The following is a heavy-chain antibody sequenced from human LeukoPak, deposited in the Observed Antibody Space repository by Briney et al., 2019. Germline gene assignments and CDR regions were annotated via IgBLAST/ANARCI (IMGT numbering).Heavy chain of an antibody. CDR3: ARMQAGWLRSFDY. J-gene: IGHJ4*02. D-gene: IGHD5-18*01. V-gene: IGHV3-74*01. Sequence: GGSLRLSCAASGFTFSSYWMHWVRQAPGKGLVWVSRINSDGSSTSYADSVKGQFTISRDNAKNTLYLQMNSLRAEDTAVYYCARMQAGWLRSFDYWGQGTLVTVSS. CDR1: GFTFSSYW. CDR2: INSDGSST.